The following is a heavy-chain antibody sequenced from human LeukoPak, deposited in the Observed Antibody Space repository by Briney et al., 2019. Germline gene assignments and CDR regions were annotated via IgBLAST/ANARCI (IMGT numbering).Heavy chain of an antibody. CDR1: GFTPSIYW. J-gene: IGHJ4*02. Sequence: GGCLRLSRAVSGFTPSIYWTSWVCQGPGRGVERGVDINQDGREKNYVDSVKGGFTISRDNAKNSLYLQMNSLRAEDTAVYYCARGSLTGDDDYWGQGTLVTVSS. D-gene: IGHD1-20*01. CDR3: ARGSLTGDDDY. CDR2: INQDGREK. V-gene: IGHV3-7*01.